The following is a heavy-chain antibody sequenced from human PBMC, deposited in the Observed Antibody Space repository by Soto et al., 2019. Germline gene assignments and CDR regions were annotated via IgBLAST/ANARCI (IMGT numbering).Heavy chain of an antibody. CDR3: ARGDATKIVVTTYYATYV. CDR1: GGSLSNYG. CDR2: IIPVFGTA. D-gene: IGHD4-17*01. J-gene: IGHJ6*02. V-gene: IGHV1-69*12. Sequence: QVQLVQSGAEVKKPGSSVKVSCKASGGSLSNYGISWVRQAPGQGLEWMGGIIPVFGTANYAQKFQGRVTITADESTNIVYMDVTSLRSEDTAAYYCARGDATKIVVTTYYATYVWGQGTTVTVSS.